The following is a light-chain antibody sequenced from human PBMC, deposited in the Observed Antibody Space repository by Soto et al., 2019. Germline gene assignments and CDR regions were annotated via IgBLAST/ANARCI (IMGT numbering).Light chain of an antibody. J-gene: IGKJ2*01. Sequence: EIVMTQSPATLSVSPGERAIVSCRASQSIRDNLAWYQQTPGRAPRLLIYGASIRAAGVPARFSGSGSGTEFTLTIGGLQSEDFAVYYCQQYDYWPPYTFGQGTKVDI. CDR3: QQYDYWPPYT. CDR1: QSIRDN. CDR2: GAS. V-gene: IGKV3-15*01.